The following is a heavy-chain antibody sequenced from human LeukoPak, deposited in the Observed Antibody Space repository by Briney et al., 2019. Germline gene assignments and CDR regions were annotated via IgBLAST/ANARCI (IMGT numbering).Heavy chain of an antibody. CDR1: GFTFSNYD. J-gene: IGHJ4*02. CDR2: ISSSSSTI. CDR3: ARGSGGHGGGPAFDY. Sequence: GGSLRLSCAASGFTFSNYDMNWVRQPPGKGLEWVSYISSSSSTIYYADSVKGRFTISRDNAKNSLYLQMNSLRAEDTAVYYCARGSGGHGGGPAFDYWGQGTLVTVSS. V-gene: IGHV3-48*01. D-gene: IGHD2-15*01.